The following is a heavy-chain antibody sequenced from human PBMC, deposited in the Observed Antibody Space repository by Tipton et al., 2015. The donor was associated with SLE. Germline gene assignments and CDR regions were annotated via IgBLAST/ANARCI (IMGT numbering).Heavy chain of an antibody. J-gene: IGHJ3*02. V-gene: IGHV4-59*01. Sequence: TLSLTCTVSGGSISPYYWSWIRQPPGKGLEWIGYIYTGGSTNFNPSLESRVTISVDTSKNQFSLKLSSVTAADTAVYYCARDRADFDIWGQGTMVTVSS. CDR1: GGSISPYY. CDR3: ARDRADFDI. D-gene: IGHD1-26*01. CDR2: IYTGGST.